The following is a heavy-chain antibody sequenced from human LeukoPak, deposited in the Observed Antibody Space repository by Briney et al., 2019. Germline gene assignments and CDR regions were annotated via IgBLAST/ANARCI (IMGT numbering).Heavy chain of an antibody. J-gene: IGHJ4*02. Sequence: GGSLRLSCAASGFTFSSYSMNWVRQAPGKGLEWVGRIKSKTDGGTTDYAAPVKGRFTISRDDSKNTLYLQMNSLKTEDTAVYYCTAYSSGTFDYWGQGTLVTVSS. D-gene: IGHD6-19*01. V-gene: IGHV3-15*07. CDR1: GFTFSSYS. CDR3: TAYSSGTFDY. CDR2: IKSKTDGGTT.